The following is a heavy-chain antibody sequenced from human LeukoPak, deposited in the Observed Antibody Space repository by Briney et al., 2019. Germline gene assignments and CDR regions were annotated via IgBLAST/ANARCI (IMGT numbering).Heavy chain of an antibody. Sequence: ASVKLSCKASGYTFTSYGISWVRQAPGQGLEWMGWISAYNGNTNYAQKLQGRVTMTTGTSTSTAYMELRSLRPDDTAVYYCARDQASYYYHSSGYCVRSFFDLWGRGTLVTVSS. J-gene: IGHJ2*01. CDR3: ARDQASYYYHSSGYCVRSFFDL. D-gene: IGHD3-22*01. CDR1: GYTFTSYG. V-gene: IGHV1-18*01. CDR2: ISAYNGNT.